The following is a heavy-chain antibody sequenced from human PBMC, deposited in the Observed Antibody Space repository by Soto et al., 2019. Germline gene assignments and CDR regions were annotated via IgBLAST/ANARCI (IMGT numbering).Heavy chain of an antibody. CDR2: INPNSGGT. Sequence: ASVKVSCKASGYTFTGYYMHWVRQAPGQGLEWMGWINPNSGGTNYAQKFQGWVTMTRDTSISTAYMELSRLRSDDTAVYYCARAPPPTKARLQSYYYYGMDVWGQGTTVTVSS. CDR3: ARAPPPTKARLQSYYYYGMDV. V-gene: IGHV1-2*04. CDR1: GYTFTGYY. J-gene: IGHJ6*02. D-gene: IGHD1-1*01.